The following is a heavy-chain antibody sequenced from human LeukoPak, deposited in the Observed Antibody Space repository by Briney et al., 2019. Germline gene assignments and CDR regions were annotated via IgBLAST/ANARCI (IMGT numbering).Heavy chain of an antibody. Sequence: SETLSLTCTVSGGSISSYYWSWIRQPPGKGLEWIGYIYYSGSTNYKPPLKSRVTISVDTSKNQFSLKLSSVTAADTAVYYCARDRRYYDTSGTVYYDAMDVWGQGTTVTVSS. J-gene: IGHJ6*02. CDR3: ARDRRYYDTSGTVYYDAMDV. D-gene: IGHD3-22*01. CDR1: GGSISSYY. CDR2: IYYSGST. V-gene: IGHV4-59*01.